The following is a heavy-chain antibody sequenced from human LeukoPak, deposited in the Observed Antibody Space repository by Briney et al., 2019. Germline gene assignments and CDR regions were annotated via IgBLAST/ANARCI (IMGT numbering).Heavy chain of an antibody. CDR1: GFTFSSYA. Sequence: GGSLRLSCAASGFTFSSYAMSWVRQAPGKGLEWVSAISDSGGSTYYADSVKGRFTISRDNSKNTLCLQMNSLRAEDTAVYYCAKASNYGSGSYYPRGVDYWGQGTLVTVSS. D-gene: IGHD3-10*01. J-gene: IGHJ4*02. CDR3: AKASNYGSGSYYPRGVDY. CDR2: ISDSGGST. V-gene: IGHV3-23*01.